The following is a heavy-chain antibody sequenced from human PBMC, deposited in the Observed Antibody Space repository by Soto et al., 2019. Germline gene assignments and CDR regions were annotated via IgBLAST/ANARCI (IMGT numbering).Heavy chain of an antibody. V-gene: IGHV4-59*01. J-gene: IGHJ4*02. CDR1: GVSISSYY. Sequence: SETLSLTCTVSGVSISSYYWSWIRQPPGKGLEWIGYIYYSGSTRYNPSLKSRVTISIDTSKSQFSMKMTSVAAADTAMYYCARESGSYDPLDYWGQGTLVTVSS. CDR2: IYYSGST. D-gene: IGHD1-26*01. CDR3: ARESGSYDPLDY.